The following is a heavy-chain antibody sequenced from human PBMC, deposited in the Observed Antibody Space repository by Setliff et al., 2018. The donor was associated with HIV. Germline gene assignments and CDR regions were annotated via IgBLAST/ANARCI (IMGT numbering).Heavy chain of an antibody. V-gene: IGHV1-24*01. CDR3: VRVGPWYYGRSVYLASWDY. CDR2: FDPEDGET. D-gene: IGHD3-10*01. Sequence: ASVKVSCKVSGYTLTDLSRHWVRQAPGKGLERMGGFDPEDGETIYAQKFQGRVTITADHSTTTTYMELSSLSSEDTAVYYCVRVGPWYYGRSVYLASWDYWGQGTQVTVSS. CDR1: GYTLTDLS. J-gene: IGHJ4*02.